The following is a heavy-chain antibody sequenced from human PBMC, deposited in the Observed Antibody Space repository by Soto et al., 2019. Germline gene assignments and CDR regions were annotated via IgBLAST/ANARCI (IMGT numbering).Heavy chain of an antibody. J-gene: IGHJ4*02. V-gene: IGHV3-13*01. Sequence: GGSLRLSCEASGFTFSGFDMHWVRQPTGKGLEWVSTIGTAVDTYYAVSVKGRFTISRDNAENSLSLQMNSLRAGDTAVYFCARGQEVGAHFFDSWGQGTQVTVSS. CDR2: IGTAVDT. CDR1: GFTFSGFD. D-gene: IGHD2-15*01. CDR3: ARGQEVGAHFFDS.